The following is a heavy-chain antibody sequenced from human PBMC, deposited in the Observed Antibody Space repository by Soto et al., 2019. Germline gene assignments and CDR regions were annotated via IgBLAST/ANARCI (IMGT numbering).Heavy chain of an antibody. V-gene: IGHV3-23*01. Sequence: GGSLRLSCAASGFTFSSYAMSWVRQAPGKGLEWVSAISGSGGSTYYADSVKGRFTISRDNSKNTLYLEMNSLRAEDTAVYYCAKDRSRFLEWLKYYYYYYMDVWGKGTTVTVSS. CDR2: ISGSGGST. J-gene: IGHJ6*03. D-gene: IGHD3-3*01. CDR1: GFTFSSYA. CDR3: AKDRSRFLEWLKYYYYYYMDV.